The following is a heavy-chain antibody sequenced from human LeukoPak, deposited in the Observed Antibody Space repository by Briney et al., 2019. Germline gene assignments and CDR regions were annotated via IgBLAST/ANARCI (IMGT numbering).Heavy chain of an antibody. CDR1: GFTFDDYG. CDR3: ARRKDYMDV. V-gene: IGHV3-7*01. Sequence: GGSLRLSCAASGFTFDDYGMSWVRQAPGKGLEWVANIKQDGSEKYYVDSVKGRFTISRDNAKNSLYLQMNNLRAEDTAVYYCARRKDYMDVWGKGTTVTVSS. J-gene: IGHJ6*03. CDR2: IKQDGSEK.